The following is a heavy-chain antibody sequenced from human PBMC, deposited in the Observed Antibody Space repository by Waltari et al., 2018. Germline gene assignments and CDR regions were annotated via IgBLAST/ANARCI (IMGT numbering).Heavy chain of an antibody. CDR1: GFIFDDYA. CDR3: VKDMALGSYEAPDAFDI. V-gene: IGHV3-9*01. CDR2: ISWNSGRI. Sequence: EVQLVESGGGLAQPGRSLRLSCAASGFIFDDYAMHWVRQTPRKGLEWVSSISWNSGRIGYVDSVRGRFIVSRDNAKNSLYLQMNSLRAEDTALYYCVKDMALGSYEAPDAFDIWGQGTMVTVSS. J-gene: IGHJ3*02. D-gene: IGHD3-16*01.